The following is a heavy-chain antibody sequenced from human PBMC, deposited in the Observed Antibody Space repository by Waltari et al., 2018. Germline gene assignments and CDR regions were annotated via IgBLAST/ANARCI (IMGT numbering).Heavy chain of an antibody. V-gene: IGHV4-59*01. CDR2: IYYSGST. D-gene: IGHD6-19*01. Sequence: QVQLQESGPGLVKPSETLSLTCTVSGGSISSSYWSWIRQPPGKGLEWIGYIYYSGSTNYNPSLKSRVTISVDTSKNQFSLKLSSVTAADTAVYYCAAVPPGYWGQGTLVTVSS. CDR3: AAVPPGY. CDR1: GGSISSSY. J-gene: IGHJ4*02.